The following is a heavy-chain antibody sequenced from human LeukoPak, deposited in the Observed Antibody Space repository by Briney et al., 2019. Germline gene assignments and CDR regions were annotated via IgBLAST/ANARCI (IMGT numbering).Heavy chain of an antibody. CDR1: GGSISSGSYY. J-gene: IGHJ4*02. V-gene: IGHV4-61*02. Sequence: SETLSLTCTVSGGSISSGSYYWSWIRQPAGTGLEWIGRIYTSGSTNYNPSLKSRVTISVDTSKNQFSLKLSSVTAADTAVYYCATSKGWLQPFDYWGQGTLVTVSS. CDR3: ATSKGWLQPFDY. CDR2: IYTSGST. D-gene: IGHD5-24*01.